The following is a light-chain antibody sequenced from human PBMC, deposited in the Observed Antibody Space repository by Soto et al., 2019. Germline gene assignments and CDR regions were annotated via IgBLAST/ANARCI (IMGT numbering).Light chain of an antibody. CDR3: QVWDSSSDHPYV. Sequence: SSELTQPPSVSVAPGKTARITCGGDNIGSKSVHWYQQKPGQAPVLVTYYDSDRPSGIPERFSGFNSGNTATLTISRVEAGDEADYYCQVWDSSSDHPYVFGTGTKVTVL. J-gene: IGLJ1*01. CDR1: NIGSKS. CDR2: YDS. V-gene: IGLV3-21*04.